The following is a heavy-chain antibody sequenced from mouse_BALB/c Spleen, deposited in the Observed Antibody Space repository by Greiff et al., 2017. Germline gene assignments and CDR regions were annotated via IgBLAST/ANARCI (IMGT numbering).Heavy chain of an antibody. D-gene: IGHD2-2*01. CDR1: GYSITSDYA. J-gene: IGHJ3*01. CDR3: ARSGYDRFAY. V-gene: IGHV3-2*02. CDR2: ISYSGST. Sequence: EVQLQQSGPGLVKPSQSLSLTCTVTGYSITSDYAWNWIRQFPGNKLEWMGYISYSGSTSYNPSLKSRISITRDTSKNQFFLQLNSVTTEDTATYYCARSGYDRFAYWGQGTLVTVSA.